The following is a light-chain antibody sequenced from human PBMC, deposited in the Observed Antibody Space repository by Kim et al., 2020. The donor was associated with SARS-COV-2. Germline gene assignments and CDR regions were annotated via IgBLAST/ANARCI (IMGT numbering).Light chain of an antibody. V-gene: IGLV3-21*04. CDR1: NIGSKS. CDR2: YDS. Sequence: SSELTQPPSVSVAPGKTARITCGGNNIGSKSVHWYQQKPGQAPVLVIYYDSDRPSGIPERFSGSNSGNTATLTISRVEAGDEADDYCQVWDSSSDHRVFGGGTQLTVL. CDR3: QVWDSSSDHRV. J-gene: IGLJ3*02.